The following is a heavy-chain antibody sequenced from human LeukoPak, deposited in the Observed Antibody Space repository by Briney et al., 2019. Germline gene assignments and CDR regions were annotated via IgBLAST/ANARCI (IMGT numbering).Heavy chain of an antibody. Sequence: ASVKVSCKASGYTFTSYYMHWVRQAPGQGLEWMGIINPSGGSTSYAQKFQGRVTMTRDTSTSTVYMELSSLRSEDTAVYYCARAVPAHKDFWSGYFGERDYYYYMDVWGKGTTVTISS. J-gene: IGHJ6*03. CDR3: ARAVPAHKDFWSGYFGERDYYYYMDV. V-gene: IGHV1-46*01. D-gene: IGHD3-3*01. CDR1: GYTFTSYY. CDR2: INPSGGST.